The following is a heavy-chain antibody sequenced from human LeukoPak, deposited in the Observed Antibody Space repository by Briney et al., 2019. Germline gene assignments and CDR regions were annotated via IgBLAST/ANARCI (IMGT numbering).Heavy chain of an antibody. CDR2: IYHSGST. J-gene: IGHJ4*02. Sequence: SETLSLTCAVSGGSISSSNWWSWVRQPPGKGLEWIGEIYHSGSTYYNPSLKSRVTISVDTSKNQFSLKLSSVTAADTAVYYCARRDYDFWSGHGSYFDYWGQGTLVTVSS. CDR3: ARRDYDFWSGHGSYFDY. V-gene: IGHV4-4*02. CDR1: GGSISSSNW. D-gene: IGHD3-3*01.